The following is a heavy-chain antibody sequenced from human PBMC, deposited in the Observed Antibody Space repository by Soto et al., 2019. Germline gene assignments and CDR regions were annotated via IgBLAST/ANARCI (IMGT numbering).Heavy chain of an antibody. CDR3: ARRAAAGRNFDY. D-gene: IGHD6-13*01. CDR1: GVTFSSYA. J-gene: IGHJ4*02. CDR2: ISSSGGST. V-gene: IGHV3-23*01. Sequence: SLRLSCAASGVTFSSYAMSWVRQAPGKGLEWVSVISSSGGSTYYADSVKGRFTISRDNAKTSLYLQMNSLRAEDTAVYYCARRAAAGRNFDYWGQGTLVTVSS.